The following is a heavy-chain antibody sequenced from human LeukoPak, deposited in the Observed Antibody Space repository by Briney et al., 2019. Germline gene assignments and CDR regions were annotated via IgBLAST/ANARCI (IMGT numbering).Heavy chain of an antibody. CDR3: ATYKNWVAGDV. CDR1: EFTFSDYW. V-gene: IGHV3-7*01. CDR2: IKEDGSEK. D-gene: IGHD7-27*01. J-gene: IGHJ6*02. Sequence: GGSLRLSWAASEFTFSDYWMSWVRQTPGKEPEWVANIKEDGSEKYYVDSVKGRFTVSRDNAKNSLFLQMNSLRVEDTAVYYCATYKNWVAGDVWGQGTTVSVSS.